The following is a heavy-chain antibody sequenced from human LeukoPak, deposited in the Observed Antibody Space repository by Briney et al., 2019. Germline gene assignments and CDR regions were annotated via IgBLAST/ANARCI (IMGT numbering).Heavy chain of an antibody. D-gene: IGHD4-17*01. CDR2: IYSGGST. CDR3: ARVVDHDYGDYYLDY. CDR1: GFTFNRYN. Sequence: GGSLRLSCAASGFTFNRYNMNWVRRAPGKGLKCISVIYSGGSTDYADSVKGRLTISRDNSKNTLYLQMNSLRAEDTAVYYCARVVDHDYGDYYLDYWGQGTLVTVSS. J-gene: IGHJ4*02. V-gene: IGHV3-53*01.